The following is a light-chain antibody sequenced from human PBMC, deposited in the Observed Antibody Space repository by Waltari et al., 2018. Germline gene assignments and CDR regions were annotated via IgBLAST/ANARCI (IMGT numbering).Light chain of an antibody. CDR2: EVN. Sequence: QSALTQPPSPSGSPGQSVTITCPGTSSDVGGYNYVSWYQQHPGKAPKLMIYEVNKRPSGVPDRFSGSKSGNTASLTVSGLKPEDDADYYCTSYAGNSNTYVFGTGTKVTVL. V-gene: IGLV2-8*01. CDR3: TSYAGNSNTYV. CDR1: SSDVGGYNY. J-gene: IGLJ1*01.